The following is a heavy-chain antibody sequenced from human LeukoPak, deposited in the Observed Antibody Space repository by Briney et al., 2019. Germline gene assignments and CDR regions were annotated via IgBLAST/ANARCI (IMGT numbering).Heavy chain of an antibody. CDR2: ISSSSSTI. J-gene: IGHJ4*02. Sequence: GGSLRLSCAASGFTFSSYSMNWVRQAPGKGLEWVSYISSSSSTIYYADSVKGRFTISRDNSKNTLYLQMNSLRAEDTAVYYCAKNLRYFDFDYWGQGTLVTVSS. CDR1: GFTFSSYS. CDR3: AKNLRYFDFDY. D-gene: IGHD3-9*01. V-gene: IGHV3-48*01.